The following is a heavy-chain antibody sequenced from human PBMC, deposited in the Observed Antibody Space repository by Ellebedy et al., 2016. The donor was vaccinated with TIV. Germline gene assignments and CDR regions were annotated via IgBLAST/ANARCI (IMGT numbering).Heavy chain of an antibody. D-gene: IGHD4-17*01. Sequence: SETLSLXCTVSGGSISSYYWRWIRQPPGKGLEWIGYIYYSGSTYYNPSLKSRVTISVDTSKNQFSLKLSSVTAADTAVYYCARIRDPGDYYFDLWGRGTLVTVSS. CDR2: IYYSGST. CDR1: GGSISSYY. J-gene: IGHJ2*01. V-gene: IGHV4-59*08. CDR3: ARIRDPGDYYFDL.